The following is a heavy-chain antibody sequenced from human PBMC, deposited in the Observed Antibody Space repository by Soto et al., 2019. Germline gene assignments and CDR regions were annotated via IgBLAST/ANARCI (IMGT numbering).Heavy chain of an antibody. V-gene: IGHV4-31*03. CDR2: IYVTGAV. D-gene: IGHD2-21*01. CDR3: ARLRIATNNYKWFDP. Sequence: SETLSLTCSVSGAALDSGNYYWGWIRQVPGKGLEWIGHIYVTGAVDYNPSLRDRITISQDTSERQFSLNLRLVTAADTAVYYCARLRIATNNYKWFDPWGQGTLVTVSS. CDR1: GAALDSGNYY. J-gene: IGHJ5*02.